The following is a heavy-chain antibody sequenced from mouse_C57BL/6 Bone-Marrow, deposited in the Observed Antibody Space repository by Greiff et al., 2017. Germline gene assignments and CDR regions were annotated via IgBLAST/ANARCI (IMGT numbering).Heavy chain of an antibody. CDR1: GFNIQDDY. J-gene: IGHJ2*01. CDR3: TTSGVYYDYDVDYFDY. D-gene: IGHD2-4*01. Sequence: EVKLMESGAELVRPGASVKLSCTASGFNIQDDYMHWVKQRPEQGLEWIGWIDPENGDTEYASKFPGKATITADTSSNTAYLQLSSLTSEDTAVYYCTTSGVYYDYDVDYFDYWGQGTTLTVSS. V-gene: IGHV14-4*01. CDR2: IDPENGDT.